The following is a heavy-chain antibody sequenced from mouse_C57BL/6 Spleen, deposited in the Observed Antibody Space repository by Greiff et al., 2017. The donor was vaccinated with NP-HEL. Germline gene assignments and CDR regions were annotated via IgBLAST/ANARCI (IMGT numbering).Heavy chain of an antibody. Sequence: QVQLQQSGAELVKPGASVKISCKASGYAFSSYWMNWVKQRPGKGLEWIGQIYPGDGDTNYNGKFKGKATLTADKSSSTAYMQLSSLTSEDSAVYFCARGDDYGRSYAMDYWGQGTSVTVSS. V-gene: IGHV1-80*01. J-gene: IGHJ4*01. CDR3: ARGDDYGRSYAMDY. D-gene: IGHD1-1*01. CDR2: IYPGDGDT. CDR1: GYAFSSYW.